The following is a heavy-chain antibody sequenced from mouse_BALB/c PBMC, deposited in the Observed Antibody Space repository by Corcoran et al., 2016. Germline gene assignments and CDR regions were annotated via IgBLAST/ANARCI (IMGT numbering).Heavy chain of an antibody. CDR1: GYTFSSYW. V-gene: IGHV1-9*01. J-gene: IGHJ4*01. CDR3: ARRGGNYYAMDY. CDR2: ILPGSGST. D-gene: IGHD1-1*02. Sequence: QVQLQQSGAELMKPGASVKISCKATGYTFSSYWIEWVKQRPGHGLEWIGEILPGSGSTNYNEKFKGKATFTADTSSNTAYMQLSSLTSEASAVYYCARRGGNYYAMDYWGQRTSVTVSS.